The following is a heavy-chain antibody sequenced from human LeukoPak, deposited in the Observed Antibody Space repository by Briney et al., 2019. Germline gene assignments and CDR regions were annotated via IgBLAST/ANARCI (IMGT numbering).Heavy chain of an antibody. V-gene: IGHV3-30-3*01. CDR3: ARGQLWYCSSTSCSIASFDY. CDR1: GFTFSSYA. Sequence: GGSLRLSCAASGFTFSSYAMSWVRQAPGKGLEWVAVISYDGSNKYYADSVKGRFTISRDNSKNTLYLQMNSLRAEDTAVYYCARGQLWYCSSTSCSIASFDYWGQGTLVTVSS. CDR2: ISYDGSNK. D-gene: IGHD2-2*01. J-gene: IGHJ4*02.